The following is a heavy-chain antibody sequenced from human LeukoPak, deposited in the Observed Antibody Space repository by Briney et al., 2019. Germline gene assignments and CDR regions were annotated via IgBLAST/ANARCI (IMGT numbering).Heavy chain of an antibody. D-gene: IGHD1-26*01. V-gene: IGHV3-23*01. CDR2: ISGTGATT. CDR1: GFTFSSCA. Sequence: GGSLRLSCAASGFTFSSCAMTWVRQAPGKGLEWVSSISGTGATTYYADSVKGRFTISRDNSNNTVYLQMNSLRADDTAVYYCAMDQSRVGASDPFDYWGQGMQVGVSS. J-gene: IGHJ4*02. CDR3: AMDQSRVGASDPFDY.